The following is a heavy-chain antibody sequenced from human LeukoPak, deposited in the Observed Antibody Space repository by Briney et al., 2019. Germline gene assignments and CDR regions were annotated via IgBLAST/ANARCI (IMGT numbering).Heavy chain of an antibody. J-gene: IGHJ3*02. CDR2: IYYGGST. Sequence: SETLSLTCTVSGGSISSNTYYWDWIRQPPGKRLECIGSIYYGGSTYYNPSLKSRVIISVDTSKNQFSLKLSSVTAADTAVYYCARAYYYASSAFDIWGQGTMVTVSS. CDR1: GGSISSNTYY. CDR3: ARAYYYASSAFDI. D-gene: IGHD3-22*01. V-gene: IGHV4-39*01.